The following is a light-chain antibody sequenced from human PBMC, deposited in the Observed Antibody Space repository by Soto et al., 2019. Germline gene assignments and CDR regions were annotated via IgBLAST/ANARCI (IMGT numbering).Light chain of an antibody. Sequence: DIQMIQSPSTLSASVGDRVTITCRASQSISSRLAWYQQKPGKAPKLLIYDASSLESGVPSRFSGSGSGTEFTLTISRLQPDDFATYYCQQYNSYPWTFGRGTKVEI. CDR3: QQYNSYPWT. J-gene: IGKJ1*01. CDR2: DAS. CDR1: QSISSR. V-gene: IGKV1-5*01.